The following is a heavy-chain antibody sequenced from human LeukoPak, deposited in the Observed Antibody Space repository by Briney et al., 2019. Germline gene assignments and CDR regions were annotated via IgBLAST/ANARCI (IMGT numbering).Heavy chain of an antibody. CDR3: ARVLTVQWELLREV. CDR1: GFTVSSNY. D-gene: IGHD1-26*01. J-gene: IGHJ4*02. Sequence: PGGSLRLSCAASGFTVSSNYMSWVRQAPGKGLEWVSVIYSGGSTYYADSVKGRFTISRDNSKNTLYLQMNSLRAEDTAVYYCARVLTVQWELLREVWGQGTLVTVSS. V-gene: IGHV3-66*01. CDR2: IYSGGST.